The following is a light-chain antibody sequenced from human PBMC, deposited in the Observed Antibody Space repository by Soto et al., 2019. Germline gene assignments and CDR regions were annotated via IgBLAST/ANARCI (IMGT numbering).Light chain of an antibody. Sequence: QSALTQPASVSGSPGQSITISCTGISSDVGNYNLVSWYQQHPGKAPKLMIYEDIKRPPGVSNRFSGSKSGNTASLTISGLQAEDEADYYCYSYGSSRSLFGGGTKLTVL. V-gene: IGLV2-23*01. CDR2: EDI. CDR3: YSYGSSRSL. CDR1: SSDVGNYNL. J-gene: IGLJ3*02.